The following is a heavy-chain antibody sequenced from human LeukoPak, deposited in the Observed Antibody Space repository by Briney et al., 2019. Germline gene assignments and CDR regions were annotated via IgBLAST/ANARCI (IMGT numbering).Heavy chain of an antibody. V-gene: IGHV4-30-2*02. J-gene: IGHJ3*02. CDR2: IYHSGST. CDR1: GGSISSGGYY. CDR3: ASHWKSPLGAFDI. Sequence: SETLSLTCTVYGGSISSGGYYWSWIRQPPGKGLEWIGYIYHSGSTYYNPSLKSRVTISVDRSKNQFSLKLSSVTAADTAVYYCASHWKSPLGAFDIWGQGTMVTVSS. D-gene: IGHD1-1*01.